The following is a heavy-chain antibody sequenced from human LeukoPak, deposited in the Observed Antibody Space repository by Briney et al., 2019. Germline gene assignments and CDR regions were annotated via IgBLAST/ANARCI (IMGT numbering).Heavy chain of an antibody. Sequence: PSETLSLTCTVSGGSISSYYWSWIRQPPGKGLEWIGYIYYSGSTNYNPSLKSRVTISVDTSKNQFSLKLSSVTAEDTAVYYCARGDYGDENWFDPWGQGTLVTVSS. CDR3: ARGDYGDENWFDP. D-gene: IGHD4-17*01. CDR1: GGSISSYY. V-gene: IGHV4-59*01. J-gene: IGHJ5*02. CDR2: IYYSGST.